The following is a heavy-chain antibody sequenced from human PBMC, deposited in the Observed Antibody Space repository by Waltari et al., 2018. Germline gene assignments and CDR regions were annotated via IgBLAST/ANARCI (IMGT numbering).Heavy chain of an antibody. V-gene: IGHV1-46*03. CDR3: ATFVSGSFTFPDY. CDR2: LSPRGAGT. D-gene: IGHD3-16*01. CDR1: GFTFSNYY. J-gene: IGHJ4*02. Sequence: QFQLVQSGAEVKKPGASVKVSCEASGFTFSNYYVTWVRQATGQGLEWMALLSPRGAGTRYADKFQGRVTLTRDTSTSTVYMDLSSLRSEDTAVYYCATFVSGSFTFPDYWGQGTLVTVSS.